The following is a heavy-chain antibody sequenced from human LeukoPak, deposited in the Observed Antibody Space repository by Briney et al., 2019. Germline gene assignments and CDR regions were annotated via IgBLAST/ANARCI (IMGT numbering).Heavy chain of an antibody. CDR1: GFTFSSYA. J-gene: IGHJ4*02. Sequence: GRSLRLSCAASGFTFSSYAMHWVRRAPGKGLEWVAVISYDGSNKYYADSVKGRFTISRDNSKNTLYLQMNSLRAEDTAVYYRARAPGSYSSSPVDYWGQGTLVTVSS. D-gene: IGHD6-6*01. V-gene: IGHV3-30-3*01. CDR3: ARAPGSYSSSPVDY. CDR2: ISYDGSNK.